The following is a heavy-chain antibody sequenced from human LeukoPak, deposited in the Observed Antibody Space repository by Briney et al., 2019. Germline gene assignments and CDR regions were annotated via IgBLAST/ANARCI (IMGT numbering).Heavy chain of an antibody. D-gene: IGHD6-6*01. CDR3: ARDLPSIATRPSWFDP. V-gene: IGHV3-21*01. Sequence: PGGSLRLSCAASGFTLSSYSMNWVRQAPGKGLEWVSSISSSSTYIFYADSVKGRFTTSRDNAKNSLYLQMNSLSAEDTAVYYCARDLPSIATRPSWFDPWGQGTLVTVSS. J-gene: IGHJ5*02. CDR2: ISSSSTYI. CDR1: GFTLSSYS.